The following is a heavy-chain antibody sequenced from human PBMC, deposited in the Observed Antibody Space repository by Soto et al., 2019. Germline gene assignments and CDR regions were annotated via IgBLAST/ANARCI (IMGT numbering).Heavy chain of an antibody. CDR2: MNPNSGNT. CDR1: GYTFTSYD. V-gene: IGHV1-8*01. CDR3: ARERYSGIRD. D-gene: IGHD1-26*01. J-gene: IGHJ4*02. Sequence: QVQLVQSGAEVKKPGASVKVSCKASGYTFTSYDINWVRQATGQGLAWMGWMNPNSGNTGYAQKFQGRVTMTRNTSRRTAYMEPSRLRSAATAVNYCARERYSGIRDWGQGTLVTVSS.